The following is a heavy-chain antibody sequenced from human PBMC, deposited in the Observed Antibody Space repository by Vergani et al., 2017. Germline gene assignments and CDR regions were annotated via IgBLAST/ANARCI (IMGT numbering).Heavy chain of an antibody. V-gene: IGHV4-34*01. CDR3: ARGTGITMVRVFYGMDV. CDR1: GGSFSGYY. CDR2: INHSGST. D-gene: IGHD3-10*01. Sequence: QVQLQQWGAGLLKPSETLSLTCAVYGGSFSGYYWSWIRQPPGKGLEWIGEINHSGSTNYNPSLKSRVTISVDTSQNQFSLKLSSVTAADTAVYYCARGTGITMVRVFYGMDVWGQGTTVTVSS. J-gene: IGHJ6*02.